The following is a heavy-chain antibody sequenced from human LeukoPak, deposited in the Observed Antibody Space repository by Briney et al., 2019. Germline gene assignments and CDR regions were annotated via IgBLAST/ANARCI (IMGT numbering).Heavy chain of an antibody. CDR1: DDSITMYY. CDR3: ARDGYSGNDGL. Sequence: SETLSLTYTVSDDSITMYYWTWIRQPPGKGLEWIGYVDHTGSTNYNPSLTSRVTISVDTSKNQFSLKLSSVTAADTAVYYCARDGYSGNDGLWGQGTLVTVSS. CDR2: VDHTGST. J-gene: IGHJ4*02. V-gene: IGHV4-59*01. D-gene: IGHD5-12*01.